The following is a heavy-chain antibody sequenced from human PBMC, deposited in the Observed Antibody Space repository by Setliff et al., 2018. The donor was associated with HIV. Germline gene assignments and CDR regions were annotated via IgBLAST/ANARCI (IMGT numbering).Heavy chain of an antibody. Sequence: GGSLRLSCAASGFAFSNYGMHWVRQAPGKRLEYVSAISNTGDHTYYADSVKGRFTISRDNSKNRLDLQMGSLRAEDMAVYYCARAPGRFVYNSYFFDYWGQGTLVTVSS. V-gene: IGHV3-64*02. J-gene: IGHJ4*02. CDR1: GFAFSNYG. D-gene: IGHD3-3*01. CDR2: ISNTGDHT. CDR3: ARAPGRFVYNSYFFDY.